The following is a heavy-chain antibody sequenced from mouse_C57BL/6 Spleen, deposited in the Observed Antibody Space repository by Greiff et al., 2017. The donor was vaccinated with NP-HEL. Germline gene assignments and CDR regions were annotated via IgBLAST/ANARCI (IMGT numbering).Heavy chain of an antibody. CDR2: INPSSGYT. CDR1: GYTFTSYW. D-gene: IGHD1-1*01. Sequence: VQLVESGAELAKPGASVKLSCKASGYTFTSYWMHWVKQRPGQGLEWIGYINPSSGYTKYNQKFKDKATLTADKSSSTAYMQLSSLTYEDSAVYYCARATVVADWCFDVWGTGTTVTVSS. V-gene: IGHV1-7*01. CDR3: ARATVVADWCFDV. J-gene: IGHJ1*03.